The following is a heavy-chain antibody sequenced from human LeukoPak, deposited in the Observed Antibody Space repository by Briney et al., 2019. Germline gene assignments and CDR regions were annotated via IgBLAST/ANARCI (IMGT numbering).Heavy chain of an antibody. V-gene: IGHV3-30*02. Sequence: GGSLRLSWAPSGFTSSSYAMHWVGQAPGRGWEWVTFIQFDGSKKYYADSVKGRFTISRDSSKNTVYLQMNSLRPEDTAVYYCVPTMGDFDGYFDSWGQGSLVTVSS. CDR3: VPTMGDFDGYFDS. CDR2: IQFDGSKK. CDR1: GFTSSSYA. D-gene: IGHD2-21*02. J-gene: IGHJ4*02.